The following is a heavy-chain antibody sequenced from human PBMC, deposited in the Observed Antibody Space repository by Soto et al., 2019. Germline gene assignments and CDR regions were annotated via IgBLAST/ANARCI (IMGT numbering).Heavy chain of an antibody. D-gene: IGHD3-3*01. Sequence: ASVNVSCKASGYTFTSYYMHWVRQAPGQGLEWMGILNPSGGSTSYAQKFQGRVTMTRDTSTSTVYMELSSLRSEDTAVYYCARDQGTGVRFLEWLFPDYYYGMDVWGQGTTVTVSS. CDR1: GYTFTSYY. V-gene: IGHV1-46*01. CDR3: ARDQGTGVRFLEWLFPDYYYGMDV. CDR2: LNPSGGST. J-gene: IGHJ6*02.